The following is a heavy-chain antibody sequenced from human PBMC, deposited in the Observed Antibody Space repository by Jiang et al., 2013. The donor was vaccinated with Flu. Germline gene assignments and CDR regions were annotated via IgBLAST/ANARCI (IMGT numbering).Heavy chain of an antibody. D-gene: IGHD3-22*01. V-gene: IGHV1-69*01. CDR2: IIPIFGTA. Sequence: FSSYAISWVRQAPGQGLEWMGGIIPIFGTANYAQKFQGRVTITADESTSTAYMELSSLRSEDTAVYYCARLPNYDSWNYWGQGTLVTVSS. CDR3: ARLPNYDSWNY. J-gene: IGHJ4*02. CDR1: FSSYA.